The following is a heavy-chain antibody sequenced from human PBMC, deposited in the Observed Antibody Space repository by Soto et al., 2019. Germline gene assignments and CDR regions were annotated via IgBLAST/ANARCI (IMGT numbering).Heavy chain of an antibody. D-gene: IGHD3-10*01. V-gene: IGHV3-23*01. J-gene: IGHJ6*02. CDR2: ISGSGGST. CDR3: AKSAGDGVYYYYGMDV. Sequence: GGSLRLSCAASGFTFSSYAMSWVRQAPGKGLEWVSAISGSGGSTYYADSVKGRFTISRDNSKNTLYLQMNSLRAEDTAVYYCAKSAGDGVYYYYGMDVWGQGTTVTVSS. CDR1: GFTFSSYA.